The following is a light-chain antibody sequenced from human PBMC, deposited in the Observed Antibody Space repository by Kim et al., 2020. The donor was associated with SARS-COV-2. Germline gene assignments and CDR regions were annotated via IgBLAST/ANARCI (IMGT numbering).Light chain of an antibody. Sequence: IQLTQSPSSLSASVGDRVTITCRASQGITNSLAWYQQKPGKVPQLLIYAASALQSGVPSRFSGSGSGTDFTLTISSLQPEDVATYYCQQFNSAPKTFGQGTRLDIK. CDR2: AAS. CDR1: QGITNS. CDR3: QQFNSAPKT. V-gene: IGKV1-27*01. J-gene: IGKJ5*01.